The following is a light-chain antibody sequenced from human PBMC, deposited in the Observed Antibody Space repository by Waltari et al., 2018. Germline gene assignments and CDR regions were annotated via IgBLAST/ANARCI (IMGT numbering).Light chain of an antibody. CDR3: AAWDDSLGGSVA. Sequence: QSVLTQPPSASGTPGPRATISCSGSSSNLANYYVYWYQPPPGTPPKLLFYRDTQRASGVPDRFSVSKSGTSASLAISGLRSEDEADYYCAAWDDSLGGSVAFGGGTKLTVL. J-gene: IGLJ2*01. CDR1: SSNLANYY. CDR2: RDT. V-gene: IGLV1-47*01.